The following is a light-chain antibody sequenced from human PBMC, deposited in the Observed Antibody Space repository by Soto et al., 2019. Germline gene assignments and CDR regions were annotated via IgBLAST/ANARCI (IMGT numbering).Light chain of an antibody. J-gene: IGKJ2*01. V-gene: IGKV1-5*01. CDR3: QQYNTHSYT. Sequence: DIQMTQSPSTLSASVGDRVTITCRASQSINIWLAWYQQKAGKAPKLLIYDASTLENRVPLRLIGSGSGTEFTLTISGLQPDDFATYYCQQYNTHSYTFGQGTKLEIK. CDR2: DAS. CDR1: QSINIW.